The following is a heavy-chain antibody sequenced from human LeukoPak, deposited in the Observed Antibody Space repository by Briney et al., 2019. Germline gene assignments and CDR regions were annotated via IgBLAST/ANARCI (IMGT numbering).Heavy chain of an antibody. CDR3: AREGVATVTSWFDY. V-gene: IGHV1-69*04. D-gene: IGHD4-17*01. CDR2: IIPILGIA. J-gene: IGHJ4*02. CDR1: GGTFSSYA. Sequence: ASVKVSCKASGGTFSSYATSWVRQAPGQGLEWMGRIIPILGIANYAQKFQGRVTITADKSTSTAYMELSSLRSEDTAVYYCAREGVATVTSWFDYWGQGTLVTVSS.